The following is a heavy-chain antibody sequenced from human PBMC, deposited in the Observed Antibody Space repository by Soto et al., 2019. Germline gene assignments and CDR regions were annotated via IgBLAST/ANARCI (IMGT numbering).Heavy chain of an antibody. D-gene: IGHD2-21*02. CDR1: GFTFSNVW. J-gene: IGHJ4*02. V-gene: IGHV3-15*01. CDR2: IKRITDGGTT. Sequence: GVLRLSCAASGFTFSNVWMSWVRQAPGKGLEWVGRIKRITDGGTTEYAAPVKGRFTISRDDSKNTLYLQMNSLKTEDTAVYYCQVTLGYWGQGTLVTVSS. CDR3: QVTLGY.